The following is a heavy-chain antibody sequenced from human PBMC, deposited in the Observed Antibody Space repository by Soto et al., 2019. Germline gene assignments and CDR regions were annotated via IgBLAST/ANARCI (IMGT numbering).Heavy chain of an antibody. Sequence: SGTLSLTCDVYGGSFSGYYWSLIRQPPGNRLEWIGEINHSGSTNYNPSLKSRVTISVDTSKNQFSLKLSSVTAADTAVYYCARFRRVRWYYGSGSYTLSNWFDPWGQGTLVTVSS. CDR3: ARFRRVRWYYGSGSYTLSNWFDP. V-gene: IGHV4-34*01. D-gene: IGHD3-10*01. CDR2: INHSGST. J-gene: IGHJ5*02. CDR1: GGSFSGYY.